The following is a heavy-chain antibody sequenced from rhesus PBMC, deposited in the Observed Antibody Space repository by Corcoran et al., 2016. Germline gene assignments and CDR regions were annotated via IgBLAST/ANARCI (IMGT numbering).Heavy chain of an antibody. CDR3: ARYGSSRYFDY. CDR1: GGSISSRNW. Sequence: QVQLQESGPELVKPSETLSLTCAVSGGSISSRNWWSWIRQPPGKGLEWIGRISGSGGSTSYNPSLKSRVTISTDTSKNQFSLKLSSVTAADTAVYYCARYGSSRYFDYWGQGVLVTVSS. J-gene: IGHJ4*01. CDR2: ISGSGGST. V-gene: IGHV4-92*01. D-gene: IGHD4-29*01.